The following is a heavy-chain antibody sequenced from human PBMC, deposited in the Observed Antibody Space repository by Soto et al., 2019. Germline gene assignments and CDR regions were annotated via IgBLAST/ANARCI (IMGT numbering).Heavy chain of an antibody. CDR1: GYTFTSYG. D-gene: IGHD3-22*01. CDR3: ARSKYYYDSSGYYSDY. Sequence: ASVKVSCKASGYTFTSYGSSWVRQAPGQGLEWMGWISAYNGSTNYAQNLQGRVTMTTDTSTTTAYMELRSLRSDDTAVYYCARSKYYYDSSGYYSDYWGQGTLVTVSS. J-gene: IGHJ4*02. V-gene: IGHV1-18*01. CDR2: ISAYNGST.